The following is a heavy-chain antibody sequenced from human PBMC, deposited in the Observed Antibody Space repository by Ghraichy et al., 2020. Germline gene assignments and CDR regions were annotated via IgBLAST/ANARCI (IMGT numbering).Heavy chain of an antibody. CDR2: FHDNGGI. CDR3: VLDRGAH. D-gene: IGHD1-1*01. CDR1: GFTVAGSS. Sequence: GGSLRLSCAASGFTVAGSSMTWVRQAPGRGLECVSLFHDNGGIYYADSVKGRFTISRDNSRNTLSLQMDSLRTEDTGVYYCVLDRGAHWGQGTLVTVSS. J-gene: IGHJ4*02. V-gene: IGHV3-66*01.